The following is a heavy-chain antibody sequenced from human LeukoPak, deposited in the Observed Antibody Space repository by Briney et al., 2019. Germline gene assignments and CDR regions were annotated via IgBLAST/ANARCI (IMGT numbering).Heavy chain of an antibody. CDR2: IWYDGSNK. CDR3: ARDMSSWAMVRGLSNWFDP. D-gene: IGHD3-10*01. CDR1: GFSFSTYG. J-gene: IGHJ5*02. Sequence: GGSLRLSCAASGFSFSTYGMRWVRQAPGKGLEWVAVIWYDGSNKYYGDSMKGRYTISRDNSKNTLYLQMNSLRAEDTALYYCARDMSSWAMVRGLSNWFDPWGQGTLVTVSS. V-gene: IGHV3-33*01.